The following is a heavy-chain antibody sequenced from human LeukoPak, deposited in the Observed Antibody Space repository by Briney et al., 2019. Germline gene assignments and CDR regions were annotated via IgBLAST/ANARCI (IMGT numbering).Heavy chain of an antibody. D-gene: IGHD6-19*01. CDR2: IWYDGSNK. Sequence: QPGGSLRLSCAASGFTFSNYWMSWVRQAPGKGLEWVAVIWYDGSNKYYADSVKGRFTISRDNSKNTLYLQMNSLRAEDTAVYYCAKEYSSGWYYFDYWGQGTLVTVSS. J-gene: IGHJ4*02. CDR3: AKEYSSGWYYFDY. CDR1: GFTFSNYW. V-gene: IGHV3-33*06.